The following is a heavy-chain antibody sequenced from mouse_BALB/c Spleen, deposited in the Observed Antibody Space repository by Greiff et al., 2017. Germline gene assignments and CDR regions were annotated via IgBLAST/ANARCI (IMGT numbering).Heavy chain of an antibody. CDR3: ARDGLFDY. CDR2: ISSGSSTI. Sequence: EVMLVESGGGLVQPGGSRKLSCAASGFTFSSFGMHWVRQAPEKGLEWVAYISSGSSTIYYADTVKGRFTISRDNPKNTLFLQMTSLRSEDTAMYYCARDGLFDYWGQGTTLTVSS. CDR1: GFTFSSFG. J-gene: IGHJ2*01. V-gene: IGHV5-17*02. D-gene: IGHD1-2*01.